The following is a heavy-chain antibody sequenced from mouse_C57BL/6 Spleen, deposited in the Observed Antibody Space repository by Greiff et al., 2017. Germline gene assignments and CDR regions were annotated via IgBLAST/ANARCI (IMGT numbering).Heavy chain of an antibody. CDR1: GFNIKDDY. D-gene: IGHD1-1*01. J-gene: IGHJ4*01. CDR2: IDPENGDT. CDR3: TTSGTSDGAMDY. V-gene: IGHV14-4*01. Sequence: VQLQQSGAELVRPGASVKLSCTASGFNIKDDYMHWVKQRPEQGLEWIGWIDPENGDTEYASKFQGKATITADTSSNTAYLQLSSLTSEDTAVYYCTTSGTSDGAMDYWGQGTSVTVSS.